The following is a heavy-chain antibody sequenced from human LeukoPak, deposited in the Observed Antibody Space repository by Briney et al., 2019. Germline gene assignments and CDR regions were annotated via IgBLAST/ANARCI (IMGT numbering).Heavy chain of an antibody. V-gene: IGHV3-23*01. J-gene: IGHJ3*02. Sequence: GGSLRLSCAASGFTFSSYAMSWVRQAPGKGLEWISTISGSGGNTYHADSVKGQFTISRDNSKNTLYLQMNSLRAEDTAVYYCAKDPRFSYCSSTTCAYAFDIRGQGTMVTVSS. CDR3: AKDPRFSYCSSTTCAYAFDI. CDR2: ISGSGGNT. CDR1: GFTFSSYA. D-gene: IGHD2-2*01.